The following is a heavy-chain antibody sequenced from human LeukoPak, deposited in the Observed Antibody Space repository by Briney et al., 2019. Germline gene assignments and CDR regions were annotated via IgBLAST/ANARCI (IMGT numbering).Heavy chain of an antibody. CDR2: INTNTRNP. V-gene: IGHV7-4-1*04. D-gene: IGHD6-13*01. J-gene: IGHJ4*02. CDR1: GYTFTSYT. CDR3: ARSAVGRADY. Sequence: ASVKVSCKASGYTFTSYTINWVRQAPGQGLEWMGWINTNTRNPTYAQGFTGRFVFSSDTSVSMAYLQINSLKSEDTAVYYCARSAVGRADYWGQGTLVTVSS.